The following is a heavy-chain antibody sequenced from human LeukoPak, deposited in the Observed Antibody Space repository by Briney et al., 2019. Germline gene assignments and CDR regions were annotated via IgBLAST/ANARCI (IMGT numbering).Heavy chain of an antibody. V-gene: IGHV3-23*01. CDR1: GFTFSSYA. D-gene: IGHD6-19*01. Sequence: QPGGSLRLSCAASGFTFSSYAMSWVRQAPGTGLEWVSAISGSGGSTHYADSVKGQFTISRDNSKSTLYLQMNSLRAEDMAVYYCANDKQWLITYYFYFWGQETLVTVSS. J-gene: IGHJ4*02. CDR2: ISGSGGST. CDR3: ANDKQWLITYYFYF.